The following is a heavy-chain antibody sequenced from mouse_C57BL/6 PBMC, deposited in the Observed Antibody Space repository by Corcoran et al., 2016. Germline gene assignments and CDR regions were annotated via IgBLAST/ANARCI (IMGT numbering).Heavy chain of an antibody. CDR1: GYSITSGYY. CDR3: ARLGTTVVADWYFDV. J-gene: IGHJ1*03. D-gene: IGHD1-1*01. Sequence: DVQLQESGPGLVKPSQSLSLTCSVTGYSITSGYYWNWIRQFPGNKLEWMGYISYDGSNNYNPSLKNRISITRDTSKNQFFLKLNSVTTEDTATYYCARLGTTVVADWYFDVGGTGTTVTVSS. V-gene: IGHV3-6*01. CDR2: ISYDGSN.